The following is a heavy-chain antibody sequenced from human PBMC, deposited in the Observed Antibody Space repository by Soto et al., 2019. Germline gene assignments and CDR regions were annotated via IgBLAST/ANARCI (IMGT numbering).Heavy chain of an antibody. CDR2: IIPIFGTA. CDR3: AREGQWLVRLGGVQYHGMDV. J-gene: IGHJ6*02. V-gene: IGHV1-69*13. D-gene: IGHD6-19*01. Sequence: SVKVSCNASGGTFSSSAISWVRQAPGQGLEWMGGIIPIFGTANYAQKFQGRVTITADASAYTAYMELSSLTSEDTAIYFCAREGQWLVRLGGVQYHGMDVWGQGTTVTVSS. CDR1: GGTFSSSA.